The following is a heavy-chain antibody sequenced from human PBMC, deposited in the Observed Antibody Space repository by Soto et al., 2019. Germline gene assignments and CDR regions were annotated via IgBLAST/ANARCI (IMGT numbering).Heavy chain of an antibody. CDR1: GGSFSGYY. J-gene: IGHJ5*02. Sequence: PSETLSLTCAVYGGSFSGYYWTWIRQPPGKGLEWIGYIYYSGSTNYNPSLKSRVTISVDTSKNQFSLSLTSVTAADTAVYYCARDDGYNYGYYRWFDPWGQGTLVTVSS. CDR3: ARDDGYNYGYYRWFDP. D-gene: IGHD5-18*01. V-gene: IGHV4-59*01. CDR2: IYYSGST.